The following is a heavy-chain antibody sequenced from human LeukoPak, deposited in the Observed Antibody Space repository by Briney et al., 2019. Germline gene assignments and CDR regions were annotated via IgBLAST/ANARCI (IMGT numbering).Heavy chain of an antibody. CDR3: AREDFRDLYDSGGYYRPADC. CDR2: ILTSEII. D-gene: IGHD3-22*01. V-gene: IGHV4-61*09. Sequence: TTSQTLSLTRTVSGCSITSSSYYWSWIQQPAGKGLEWIEHILTSEIINYNPTPKSPVPISADTSKNPFIRRLSAVTAADTALYYCAREDFRDLYDSGGYYRPADCWRQATLVTVSS. J-gene: IGHJ4*02. CDR1: GCSITSSSYY.